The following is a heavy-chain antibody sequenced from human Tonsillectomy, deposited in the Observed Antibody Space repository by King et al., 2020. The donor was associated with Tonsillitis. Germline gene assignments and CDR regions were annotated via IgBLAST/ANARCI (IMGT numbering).Heavy chain of an antibody. CDR3: ARGRYGDYVKHYFDY. Sequence: VQLQQWGAGLLKPSETLSLTCAVYGGSFSGYYWSWIRQPPGKGLEWIGEINHSGSTNCNPSLKSRVTISVDTSKNQFSLKLSSVTAADTAVYYCARGRYGDYVKHYFDYWGRGTLVTVSS. CDR1: GGSFSGYY. J-gene: IGHJ4*02. V-gene: IGHV4-34*01. D-gene: IGHD4-17*01. CDR2: INHSGST.